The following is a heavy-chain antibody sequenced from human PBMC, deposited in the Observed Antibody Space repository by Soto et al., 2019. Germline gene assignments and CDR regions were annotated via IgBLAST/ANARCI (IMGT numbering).Heavy chain of an antibody. J-gene: IGHJ5*02. CDR3: ARYSSGHSP. D-gene: IGHD6-19*01. CDR2: IYYSGRT. Sequence: TLSLTCSVSGGSVSTDSYYWSWIRQPPGKGLEWIAYIYYSGRTNYNPSLKSRVTISLDTSKNQFSLKLSSVTTADTAVYYCARYSSGHSPWGQGTLVTVSS. CDR1: GGSVSTDSYY. V-gene: IGHV4-61*01.